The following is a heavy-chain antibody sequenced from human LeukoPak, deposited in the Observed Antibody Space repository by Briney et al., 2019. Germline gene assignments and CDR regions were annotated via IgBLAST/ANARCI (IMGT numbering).Heavy chain of an antibody. V-gene: IGHV3-7*01. CDR2: IKQDGSEK. Sequence: PGGSLSLSCAASGFTFSSYWMSWVRQPPGKGLEWVANIKQDGSEKYYVDSVKRRFNVSRDNAKNSVYLQMNSLRTEDTAIYYCAGAWSRVDGFDIWGQGTMVTVSS. J-gene: IGHJ3*02. CDR1: GFTFSSYW. CDR3: AGAWSRVDGFDI. D-gene: IGHD2-8*02.